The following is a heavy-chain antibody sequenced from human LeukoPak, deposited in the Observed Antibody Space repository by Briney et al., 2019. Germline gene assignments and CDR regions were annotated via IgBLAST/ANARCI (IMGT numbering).Heavy chain of an antibody. D-gene: IGHD2-15*01. CDR3: AKDQGGWFDP. V-gene: IGHV3-7*01. Sequence: PGGSLRLSCAASGFTFSRYWMSWVRQAPGKGLEWVANIKQDGSEKYYVDSVKGRFTISRDNSKNTLYLQMNSLRAEDTAVYYCAKDQGGWFDPWGQGTLVTVSS. CDR1: GFTFSRYW. CDR2: IKQDGSEK. J-gene: IGHJ5*02.